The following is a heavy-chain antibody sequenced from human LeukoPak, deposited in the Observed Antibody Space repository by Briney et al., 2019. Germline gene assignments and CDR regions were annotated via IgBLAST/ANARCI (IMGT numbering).Heavy chain of an antibody. J-gene: IGHJ4*02. V-gene: IGHV3-7*01. D-gene: IGHD1-26*01. CDR1: GFTFSSYW. Sequence: PGGSLRLSCAASGFTFSSYWMSWVRQAPGKGLEWVANIKQDGSEKYYVDSVKGRFTISRDNAKNSLYLQMNSLRAEDTAVYYCAGPREWVLPYYFDYWGQGTLVTVSS. CDR3: AGPREWVLPYYFDY. CDR2: IKQDGSEK.